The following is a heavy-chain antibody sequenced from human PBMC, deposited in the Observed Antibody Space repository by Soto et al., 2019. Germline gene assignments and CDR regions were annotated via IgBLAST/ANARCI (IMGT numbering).Heavy chain of an antibody. J-gene: IGHJ4*02. CDR2: ISAYNSNT. V-gene: IGHV1-18*01. CDR1: GYTFTSYY. Sequence: QVQLVQSGAEVKKPGASVKVSCKASGYTFTSYYITWVRQAPGQGLEWMGWISAYNSNTNYAQKLQGRVTMTTDTATSTAYMELRSVRSDDTAVDYCGRDLPPLDYGGQGTLVTVSS. CDR3: GRDLPPLDY.